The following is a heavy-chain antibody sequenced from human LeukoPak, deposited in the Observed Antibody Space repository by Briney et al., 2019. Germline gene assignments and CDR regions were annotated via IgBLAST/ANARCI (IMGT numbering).Heavy chain of an antibody. Sequence: GGSLRLSCTASGFPFADYHMTWFRRAPGEGLGWVGGIRSKAYGETTQYAASVKGRFSISRDNSKSIAYLQLDSLRTEDTAVYYCTRDGRGANFDYRGQGTLVTVSS. CDR3: TRDGRGANFDY. D-gene: IGHD1-26*01. CDR1: GFPFADYH. CDR2: IRSKAYGETT. V-gene: IGHV3-49*03. J-gene: IGHJ4*02.